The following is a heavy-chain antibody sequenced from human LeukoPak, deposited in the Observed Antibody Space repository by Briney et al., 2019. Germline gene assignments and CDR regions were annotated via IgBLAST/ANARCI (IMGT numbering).Heavy chain of an antibody. CDR2: IIPILDIA. Sequence: SVKVSCKASGGTFSSYSISWVGQAPGQGLEGMGRIIPILDIANYAQKFQGRVTITADKSTSTAYMELSSLRSEDTAVYYCARDDNYYDSSGYDALTGHLYYWGQGTLVTVSS. CDR1: GGTFSSYS. CDR3: ARDDNYYDSSGYDALTGHLYY. J-gene: IGHJ4*02. D-gene: IGHD3-22*01. V-gene: IGHV1-69*04.